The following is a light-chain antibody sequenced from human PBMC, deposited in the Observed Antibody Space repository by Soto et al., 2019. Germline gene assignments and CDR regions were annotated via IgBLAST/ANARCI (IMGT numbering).Light chain of an antibody. V-gene: IGKV3D-20*02. CDR3: QQRSNWMIT. Sequence: ETMMTQSPDSLSVSLGARATLSCRASQSLRSSLAWYQQKPGQAPRLLISAASSRATGIPDRFSGSGSRTDFTLPLSSLEPEDFGVYYCQQRSNWMITFGQGKRLE. J-gene: IGKJ5*01. CDR2: AAS. CDR1: QSLRSS.